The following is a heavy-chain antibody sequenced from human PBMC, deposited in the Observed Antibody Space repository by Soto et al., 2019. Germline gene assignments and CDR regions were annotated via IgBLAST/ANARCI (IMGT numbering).Heavy chain of an antibody. CDR1: GFTFSSYG. CDR2: ISYDGSNK. V-gene: IGHV3-30*18. CDR3: AKDDQLGTCDY. D-gene: IGHD6-13*01. Sequence: PVGSLRLSCAASGFTFSSYGMHWVRQAPGKGLEWVAVISYDGSNKYYADSVKGRFTISRDNSKNTLYLQMNSLRAEDTAVYYCAKDDQLGTCDYWGQGTL. J-gene: IGHJ4*02.